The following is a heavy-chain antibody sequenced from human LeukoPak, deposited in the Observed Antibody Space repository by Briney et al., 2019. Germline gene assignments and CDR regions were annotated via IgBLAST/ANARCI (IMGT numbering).Heavy chain of an antibody. CDR2: FDPEDGET. CDR3: ATGFRGLEWPTDWFDP. J-gene: IGHJ5*02. CDR1: GYTLTELS. V-gene: IGHV1-24*01. Sequence: ASVKVSCTVSGYTLTELSMHWVRQAPGKGLEWMGGFDPEDGETIYAQKFQGRVTMTEDTSTDTAYMELSSLRSEDTAVYYCATGFRGLEWPTDWFDPWGQGTLVTVSS. D-gene: IGHD3-3*01.